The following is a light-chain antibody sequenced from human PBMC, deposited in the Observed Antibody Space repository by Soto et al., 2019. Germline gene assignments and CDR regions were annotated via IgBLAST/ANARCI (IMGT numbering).Light chain of an antibody. J-gene: IGLJ1*01. CDR2: GNS. V-gene: IGLV1-40*01. CDR3: QSYDSSLNGRV. Sequence: QSVLTQPPSVSGAPGQRVTISCTGSSSNIGAGYDVHWYQQLPGTAPKLLIYGNSNRPSGVPDRFSGSKSGTSASLAITGFQAEDEADHYCQSYDSSLNGRVFGTGTKVTVL. CDR1: SSNIGAGYD.